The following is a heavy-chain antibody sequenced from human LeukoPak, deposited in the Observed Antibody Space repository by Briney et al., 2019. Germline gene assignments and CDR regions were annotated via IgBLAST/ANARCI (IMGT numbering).Heavy chain of an antibody. Sequence: GGSLRLSCAASGFTFSSYAMSWVRQAPGKGLEWVSAISGTGGSTYYADSVKGRFTISRDNSKNTLYLQMNSLRAEDTAVYSCAKDRRSMISNMDVWGKGTTVTVSS. CDR3: AKDRRSMISNMDV. CDR1: GFTFSSYA. CDR2: ISGTGGST. D-gene: IGHD3-16*01. V-gene: IGHV3-23*01. J-gene: IGHJ6*03.